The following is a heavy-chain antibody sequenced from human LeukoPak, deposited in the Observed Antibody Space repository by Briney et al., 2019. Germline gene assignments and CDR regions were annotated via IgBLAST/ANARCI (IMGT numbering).Heavy chain of an antibody. CDR2: IYSGGST. CDR1: GFTFSSYS. D-gene: IGHD2-2*01. Sequence: GGSLRLSCAASGFTFSSYSMNWVRQAPGKGPEWVSVIYSGGSTYYADSVKGRFTISRDNSKNTLYLQMNSLRAEDTAVYYCARGRSTSPSREGYWGQGTLVTVSS. CDR3: ARGRSTSPSREGY. V-gene: IGHV3-53*01. J-gene: IGHJ4*02.